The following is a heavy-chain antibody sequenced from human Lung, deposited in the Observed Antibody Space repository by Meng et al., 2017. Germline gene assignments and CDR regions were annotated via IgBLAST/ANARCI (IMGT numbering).Heavy chain of an antibody. V-gene: IGHV2-5*02. CDR1: GSSLSTSGVA. D-gene: IGHD3-22*01. Sequence: QITLKESGPALVKPTQTLTLTCTLSGSSLSTSGVAVVWIRQPPGKALEWLALIYWDDEKRYSPSLKSRLTITKDTSKNHVVLTMTNMDPVDPATYYCAHSWGSGYYFGPLDYWGQGTLVTVSS. CDR3: AHSWGSGYYFGPLDY. J-gene: IGHJ4*02. CDR2: IYWDDEK.